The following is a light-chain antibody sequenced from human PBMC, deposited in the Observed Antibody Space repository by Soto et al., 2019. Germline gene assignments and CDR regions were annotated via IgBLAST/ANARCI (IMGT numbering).Light chain of an antibody. CDR3: QQYNSYWT. CDR1: QSISNW. J-gene: IGKJ1*01. Sequence: DIQLTQSPSFLSASVGDGVTITCRASQSISNWLAWYQQKPGKAPKLLIYDASSLESGVPSRFSGSGSGTEFTLTISSLQPDDFATYYCQQYNSYWTFGQGTKVDIK. V-gene: IGKV1-5*01. CDR2: DAS.